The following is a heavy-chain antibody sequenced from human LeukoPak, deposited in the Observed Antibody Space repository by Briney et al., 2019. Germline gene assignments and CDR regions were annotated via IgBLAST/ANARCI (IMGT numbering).Heavy chain of an antibody. Sequence: SETLSLTCTVSGGSISRYYWNWIRQSPGKEMEWIGYIYYSGSTNYNPSLKSRVTISVHTSENQFSLKLSSVTAADTAVYYCARVSGYSSSWYRIEYWGQGTLVTVSS. CDR3: ARVSGYSSSWYRIEY. D-gene: IGHD6-13*01. CDR2: IYYSGST. J-gene: IGHJ4*02. CDR1: GGSISRYY. V-gene: IGHV4-59*08.